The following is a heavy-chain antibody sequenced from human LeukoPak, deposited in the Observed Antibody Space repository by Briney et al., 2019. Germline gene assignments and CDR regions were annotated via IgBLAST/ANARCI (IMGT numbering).Heavy chain of an antibody. J-gene: IGHJ4*02. V-gene: IGHV4-34*01. CDR2: INHSGST. CDR1: GGSFSGYY. Sequence: SETLSLTCAVYGGSFSGYYWSWIRQPPGKGLEWIGEINHSGSTNYNPSLKSRVTISVDTSKNQFSLKLSPVTAADTAVYYCARRRHPLDYWGQGTLVTVSS. CDR3: ARRRHPLDY.